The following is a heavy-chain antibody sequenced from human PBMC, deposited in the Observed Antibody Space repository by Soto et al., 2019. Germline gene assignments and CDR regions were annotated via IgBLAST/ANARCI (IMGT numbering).Heavy chain of an antibody. D-gene: IGHD6-13*01. CDR3: ARGRYSSSWSPRDSWFDP. Sequence: SETLSLTCTVSGGSISSGDYYWSWIRQPPGKGLERIGYIYYRGSTYYNPSLKSRVTISVDTSKNQFSLKLSSVTAADTAVYYCARGRYSSSWSPRDSWFDPSSQGTLVTV. CDR1: GGSISSGDYY. V-gene: IGHV4-30-4*01. CDR2: IYYRGST. J-gene: IGHJ5*02.